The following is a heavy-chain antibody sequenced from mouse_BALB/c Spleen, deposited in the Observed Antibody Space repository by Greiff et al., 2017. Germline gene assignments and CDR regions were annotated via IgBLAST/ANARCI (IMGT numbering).Heavy chain of an antibody. Sequence: VQLQQSGPELVKPGASVKISCKASGYSFTGYYMHWVKQSHVKSLEWIGRINPYNGATSYNQNFKDKASLTVDKSSSTAYMELHSLTSEDSAVYYCARQTPHWYFDVWGAGTTVTVSS. J-gene: IGHJ1*01. CDR3: ARQTPHWYFDV. CDR1: GYSFTGYY. V-gene: IGHV1-31*01. CDR2: INPYNGAT.